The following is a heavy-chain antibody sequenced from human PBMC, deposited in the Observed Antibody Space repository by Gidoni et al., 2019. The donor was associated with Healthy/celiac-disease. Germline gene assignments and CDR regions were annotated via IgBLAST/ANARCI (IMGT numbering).Heavy chain of an antibody. CDR3: AKDRPYYYDSSGYPYWYFDL. V-gene: IGHV3-23*01. D-gene: IGHD3-22*01. J-gene: IGHJ2*01. CDR2: VSGSGRST. CDR1: GFTFSSSA. Sequence: EVQLLESGGGLVQPGGSLRLSCAASGFTFSSSAMSWVRQAPGKGLEWVSAVSGSGRSTYYADSVKGRFTISRDNSKNTLYLQMNSLRAEDTAVYYCAKDRPYYYDSSGYPYWYFDLWGRGSLVTVSS.